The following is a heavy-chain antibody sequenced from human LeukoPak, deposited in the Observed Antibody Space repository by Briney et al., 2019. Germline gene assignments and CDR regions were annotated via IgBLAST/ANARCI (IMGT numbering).Heavy chain of an antibody. CDR1: GFTFSSYA. CDR3: AKTNSNSVSSSWYMDWFDP. J-gene: IGHJ5*02. D-gene: IGHD6-13*01. CDR2: ISGSGGST. V-gene: IGHV3-23*01. Sequence: GGSLRLSCAASGFTFSSYAMSWVRQAPGKGLEWVSAISGSGGSTYYADSVKGRFTISGDNSKNTLYLQMNSLRAEDTAVYYCAKTNSNSVSSSWYMDWFDPWGQGTLVTVSS.